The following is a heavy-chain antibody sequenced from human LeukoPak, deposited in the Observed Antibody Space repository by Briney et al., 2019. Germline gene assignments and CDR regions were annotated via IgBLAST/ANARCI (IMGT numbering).Heavy chain of an antibody. D-gene: IGHD1-1*01. CDR2: ISYDGSNK. Sequence: GGSLRLSCAASGFTFSSYAMHWVHQAPGKGLEWVAVISYDGSNKYYADSVKGRFTISRDNSKNTLYLQMNSLRAGDTAVYYCARSMGWMERLGDAFDIWGQGTMVTVSS. CDR3: ARSMGWMERLGDAFDI. J-gene: IGHJ3*02. V-gene: IGHV3-30-3*01. CDR1: GFTFSSYA.